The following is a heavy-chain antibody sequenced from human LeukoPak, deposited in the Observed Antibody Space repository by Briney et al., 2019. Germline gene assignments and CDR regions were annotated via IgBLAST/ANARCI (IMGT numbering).Heavy chain of an antibody. CDR2: ISWDGGST. CDR1: GFTFDDYT. V-gene: IGHV3-43*01. J-gene: IGHJ3*02. D-gene: IGHD3-10*01. CDR3: AKDMRGSGAFDI. Sequence: GGSLRLSCAASGFTFDDYTMHWVRQAPGKGLEWVSLISWDGGSTYYADSVKGRFTISRDNSKNSLYLQMNSLRTEDTALYYCAKDMRGSGAFDIWGQGTMVTVSS.